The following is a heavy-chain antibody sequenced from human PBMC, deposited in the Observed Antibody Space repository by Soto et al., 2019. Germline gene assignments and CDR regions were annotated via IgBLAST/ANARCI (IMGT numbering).Heavy chain of an antibody. Sequence: QVQLQESGPGLVKPSQTLSLTCSVSSGSMNSGGYYWSWIRQHPGKGLEWIGYIYYNGDTYYNPSLKSRVTISVDTSRNHFSMNLTAVTAADTAVYYCARRGGSSSGYYYYAMDVGGQGTTFTVSS. CDR2: IYYNGDT. CDR1: SGSMNSGGYY. V-gene: IGHV4-31*03. D-gene: IGHD6-6*01. J-gene: IGHJ6*02. CDR3: ARRGGSSSGYYYYAMDV.